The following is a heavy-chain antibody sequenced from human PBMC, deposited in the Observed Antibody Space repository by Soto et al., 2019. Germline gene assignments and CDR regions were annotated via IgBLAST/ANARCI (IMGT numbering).Heavy chain of an antibody. CDR2: MYYTGNK. CDR1: GGSISSSTYY. CDR3: ARRSSSSLGSLFDP. Sequence: SETLSLTCTVSGGSISSSTYYWDWIRQPPGKGLEWIGAMYYTGNKSYNPSLESRVTMSVDTSKNQFSLKLSSVTPTDTAVYYCARRSSSSLGSLFDPWGRGILVTVSS. V-gene: IGHV4-39*01. D-gene: IGHD6-6*01. J-gene: IGHJ5*02.